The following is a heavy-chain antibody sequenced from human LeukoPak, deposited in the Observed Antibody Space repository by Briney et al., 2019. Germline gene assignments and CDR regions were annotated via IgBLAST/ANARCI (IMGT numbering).Heavy chain of an antibody. J-gene: IGHJ4*02. CDR1: GGSISSGGYY. D-gene: IGHD3-10*01. Sequence: PSETLSLTCTVSGGSISSGGYYWSWIRQHPGKGLEWIGYIYYSGSTYYNPSLKSRVTISVDTSKNQFSLKLSSVTATDTAVYYCARESAFAKRDPNWGQGTLVTVSS. V-gene: IGHV4-31*03. CDR3: ARESAFAKRDPN. CDR2: IYYSGST.